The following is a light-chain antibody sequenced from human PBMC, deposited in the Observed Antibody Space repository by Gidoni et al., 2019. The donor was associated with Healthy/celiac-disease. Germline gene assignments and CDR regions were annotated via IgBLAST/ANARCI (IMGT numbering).Light chain of an antibody. CDR3: QQSNSTLT. CDR2: AAS. Sequence: DIQMTQSPSSLSASVGDRVTITCRASQSSSSYFNWYQQKPGKAPKLLIYAASSLQSVVPSRFSGSGSGTYFILISSSLQPEDFATYYCQQSNSTLTFGGGTKVEIK. CDR1: QSSSSY. J-gene: IGKJ4*01. V-gene: IGKV1-39*01.